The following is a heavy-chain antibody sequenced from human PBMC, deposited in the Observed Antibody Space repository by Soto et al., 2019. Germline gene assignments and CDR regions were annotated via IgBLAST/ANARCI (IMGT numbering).Heavy chain of an antibody. CDR1: GGSFSGYY. V-gene: IGHV4-34*01. J-gene: IGHJ4*02. CDR3: ARGDGYSYGLKFDY. Sequence: QVQLQQWGAGLLKPSETLSLTCAVYGGSFSGYYWSWIRQPPGKGLEWIGEINHSGSTNYNPSLKSRVTISVDTSKNQFSLKLRSVTAADTAVYYCARGDGYSYGLKFDYWGQGTLVTVSS. D-gene: IGHD5-18*01. CDR2: INHSGST.